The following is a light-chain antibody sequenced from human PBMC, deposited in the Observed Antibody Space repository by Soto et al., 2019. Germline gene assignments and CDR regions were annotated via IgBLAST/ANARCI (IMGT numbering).Light chain of an antibody. V-gene: IGKV3-20*01. CDR3: QHYGSSPWT. J-gene: IGKJ1*01. CDR2: GAS. Sequence: EIVLTQSPGTLSLSPGERATLSCRASQSVSSSYLAWYQQKPGQAPRRLIYGASSRATGIPDRFSGSGSGTDFPLTISRLEPEDFAVYYCQHYGSSPWTVGQGTKVEIK. CDR1: QSVSSSY.